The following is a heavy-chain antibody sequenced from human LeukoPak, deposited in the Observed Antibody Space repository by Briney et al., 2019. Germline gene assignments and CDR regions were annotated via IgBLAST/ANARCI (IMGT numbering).Heavy chain of an antibody. Sequence: GRSLRLSCAASGFTFSSYAMHWVRQAPGKGLEWVAIISYDGSNKTYADSVKGRFTISRDNSKDTLYLQMNSLRAEDTALYYCATRGVTRTSYMDVWGKGTTVTVSS. CDR3: ATRGVTRTSYMDV. V-gene: IGHV3-30-3*01. CDR2: ISYDGSNK. D-gene: IGHD4-23*01. J-gene: IGHJ6*03. CDR1: GFTFSSYA.